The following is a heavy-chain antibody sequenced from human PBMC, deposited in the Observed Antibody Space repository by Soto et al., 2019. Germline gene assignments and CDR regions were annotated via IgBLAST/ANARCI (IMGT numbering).Heavy chain of an antibody. J-gene: IGHJ3*01. CDR2: IYSGGST. CDR1: GFTFSSTD. D-gene: IGHD3-22*01. Sequence: EVQLVESGGGVIQPGGSLRLSCAASGFTFSSTDMNWVRQAPGKGLEWVSLIYSGGSTYYADSVKGRFTISRDNSKNTLYLQMSSLRAEDTAVYYCATRPLLPGAPWGQGTMVTVSS. CDR3: ATRPLLPGAP. V-gene: IGHV3-53*01.